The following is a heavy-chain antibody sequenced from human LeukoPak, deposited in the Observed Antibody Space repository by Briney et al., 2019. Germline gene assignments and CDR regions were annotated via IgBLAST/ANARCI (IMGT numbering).Heavy chain of an antibody. Sequence: ASVKVSCKASGYTFTSYGISWVRQAPGQGLEWMGWISAYNGNTNYAQKLQGRVTMTTDTSTSTAYMELRSLRSDDTAVYYCASVNGSSGSYVVDYWGQGTMVTVSS. CDR2: ISAYNGNT. CDR1: GYTFTSYG. D-gene: IGHD1-26*01. J-gene: IGHJ4*02. V-gene: IGHV1-18*01. CDR3: ASVNGSSGSYVVDY.